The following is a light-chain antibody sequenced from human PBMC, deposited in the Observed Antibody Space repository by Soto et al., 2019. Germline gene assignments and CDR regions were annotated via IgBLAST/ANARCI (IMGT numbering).Light chain of an antibody. CDR1: HDIRNY. V-gene: IGKV1-27*01. CDR3: QKYDTART. CDR2: AAS. Sequence: DVQMTQSPSSLSASVGDRVTITCRASHDIRNYLAWYQHKPGKVPKLLIYAASNLQPGAPSRFSGSGYGTDFALTISSLQPEDVAIYYCQKYDTARTFGQGTKVEI. J-gene: IGKJ1*01.